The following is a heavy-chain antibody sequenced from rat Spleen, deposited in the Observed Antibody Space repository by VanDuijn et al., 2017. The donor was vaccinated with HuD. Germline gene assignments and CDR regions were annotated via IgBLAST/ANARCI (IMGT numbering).Heavy chain of an antibody. CDR1: GFSLISNS. CDR2: IWGNGNT. J-gene: IGHJ2*01. D-gene: IGHD1-4*01. V-gene: IGHV2-13*01. CDR3: ARGINYPGPLDY. Sequence: QVQLKESGPGLVQPSQTLSLTCTVSGFSLISNSVHWFRQPPGKGLEWMGVIWGNGNTNYNSALKSRLSISRDNSKSQVFLKMNNLQTEDTAISFCARGINYPGPLDYWGQGVMVTVSS.